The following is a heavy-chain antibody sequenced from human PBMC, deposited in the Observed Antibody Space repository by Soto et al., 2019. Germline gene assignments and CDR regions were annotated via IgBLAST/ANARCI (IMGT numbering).Heavy chain of an antibody. CDR1: GYTFTSSG. J-gene: IGHJ2*01. CDR2: ISAYNGNT. D-gene: IGHD6-19*01. Sequence: QVQLVQSGAKVKKPGASVKVSCKASGYTFTSSGISWVRQAPGQGLEWMGWISAYNGNTNYAQKLQGRVTMTTDTSKSTANMERMSLRTDDTAVYYCARIGVAVAGTSCYFDLWGRGTLVTVSS. V-gene: IGHV1-18*01. CDR3: ARIGVAVAGTSCYFDL.